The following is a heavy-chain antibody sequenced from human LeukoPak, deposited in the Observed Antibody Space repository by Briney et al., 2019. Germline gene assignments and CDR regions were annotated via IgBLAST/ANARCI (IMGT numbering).Heavy chain of an antibody. D-gene: IGHD1-14*01. CDR1: GFTFSSYA. CDR2: ITISGDNT. CDR3: GRDYHLDH. J-gene: IGHJ4*02. V-gene: IGHV3-23*01. Sequence: PGGSLRLSCAASGFTFSSYAMGWVRQAPGKGLQRISGITISGDNTYYADSVKGRFTISRDNSKNTLYLQMNSLSAEDTAIYYCGRDYHLDHWGQGTLVTVSS.